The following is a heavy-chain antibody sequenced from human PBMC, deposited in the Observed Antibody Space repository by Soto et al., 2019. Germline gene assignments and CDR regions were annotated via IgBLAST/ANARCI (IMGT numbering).Heavy chain of an antibody. D-gene: IGHD3-10*01. Sequence: PGGSLRLSCAASGFTVSSNYMSWVRQAPGKGLEWVSVIYSGGSTYYADSVKGRFTISRDNSKNTVYLQMNSLRAEDTAVYYCAKGGRYYYGSGSPYDAFDIWGQGTMVTVS. V-gene: IGHV3-53*01. CDR3: AKGGRYYYGSGSPYDAFDI. CDR1: GFTVSSNY. CDR2: IYSGGST. J-gene: IGHJ3*02.